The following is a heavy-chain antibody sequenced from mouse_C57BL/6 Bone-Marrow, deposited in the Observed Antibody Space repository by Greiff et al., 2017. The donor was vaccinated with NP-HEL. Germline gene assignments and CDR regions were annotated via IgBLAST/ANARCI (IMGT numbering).Heavy chain of an antibody. D-gene: IGHD1-1*01. Sequence: VQLQQSGAELARPGASVKMSCKASGYTFTSYTMHWVKQRPGPGLEWIGYINPSSGYTKYNQKFKDKATLTADKSSSTAYMQLSSLTSEDSAVYYCARMFILDRWGQGTTLTVSS. CDR3: ARMFILDR. CDR1: GYTFTSYT. V-gene: IGHV1-4*01. J-gene: IGHJ2*01. CDR2: INPSSGYT.